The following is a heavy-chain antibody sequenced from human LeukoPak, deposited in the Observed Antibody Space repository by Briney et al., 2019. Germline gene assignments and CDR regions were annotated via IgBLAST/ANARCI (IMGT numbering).Heavy chain of an antibody. CDR2: MNTNSGNT. V-gene: IGHV1-8*01. CDR3: ARGGLSRDWFDP. CDR1: GYTFTSYD. Sequence: ASVKVSCKASGYTFTSYDINWVRQATGQGLEWMGWMNTNSGNTGYAQKFQGRVTMTRNTSISTAYMELRSLRSEDTDVYYCARGGLSRDWFDPWGQGTLVTVSS. J-gene: IGHJ5*02. D-gene: IGHD3-16*01.